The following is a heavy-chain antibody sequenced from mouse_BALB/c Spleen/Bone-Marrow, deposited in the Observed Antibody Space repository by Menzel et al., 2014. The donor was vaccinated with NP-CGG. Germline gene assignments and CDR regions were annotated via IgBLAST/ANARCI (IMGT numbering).Heavy chain of an antibody. CDR3: TRGGNWEDFDY. J-gene: IGHJ2*01. D-gene: IGHD4-1*01. CDR2: ISSGSSTI. Sequence: EVQLVESGGGLVQPGGSRKLSCAASGFTFSSFGMHWVRQAPEKGLEWVAYISSGSSTIYYADTVKGRFTISRDNPKNPLFLQMTSLRSEDTAMYYCTRGGNWEDFDYWGQGTTLTVSS. V-gene: IGHV5-17*02. CDR1: GFTFSSFG.